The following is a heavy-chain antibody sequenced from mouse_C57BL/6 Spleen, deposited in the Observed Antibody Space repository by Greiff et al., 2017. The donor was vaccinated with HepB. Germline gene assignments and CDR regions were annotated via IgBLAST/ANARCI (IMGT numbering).Heavy chain of an antibody. CDR2: ISSGGDYI. J-gene: IGHJ4*01. Sequence: EVQGVESGEGLVKPGGSLKLSCAASGFTFSSYAMSWVRQTPEKRLEWVAYISSGGDYIYYADTVKGRFTISRDNARNTLYLQMSSLKSEDTAMYYCTREDYSNYYAMDYWGQGTSVTVSS. CDR1: GFTFSSYA. V-gene: IGHV5-9-1*02. CDR3: TREDYSNYYAMDY. D-gene: IGHD2-5*01.